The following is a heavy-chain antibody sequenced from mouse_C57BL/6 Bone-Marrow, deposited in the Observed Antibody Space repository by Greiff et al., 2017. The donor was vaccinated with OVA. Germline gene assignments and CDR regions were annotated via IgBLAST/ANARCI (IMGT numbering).Heavy chain of an antibody. CDR1: GFTFSDYY. D-gene: IGHD2-4*01. Sequence: EVMLVESEGGLVQPGSSMKLSCTASGFTFSDYYMAWVRQVPEKGLEWVANINYDGSSTYYLDSLKSRFIISRDNAKNILYLQMSSLKSEDTATYYCARDRGIYYDYDRYFDVWGTGTTVTVSS. CDR2: INYDGSST. V-gene: IGHV5-16*01. CDR3: ARDRGIYYDYDRYFDV. J-gene: IGHJ1*03.